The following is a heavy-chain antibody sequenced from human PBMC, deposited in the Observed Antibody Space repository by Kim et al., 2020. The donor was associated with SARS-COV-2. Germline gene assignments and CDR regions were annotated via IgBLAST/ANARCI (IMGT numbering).Heavy chain of an antibody. D-gene: IGHD3-10*01. J-gene: IGHJ6*02. V-gene: IGHV3-66*01. Sequence: ADSVKGRFTLSRDNSKNTLYLQMSSRRAEDTAVYYCAGWPLLWFGESWDVWGQGTTVTVSS. CDR3: AGWPLLWFGESWDV.